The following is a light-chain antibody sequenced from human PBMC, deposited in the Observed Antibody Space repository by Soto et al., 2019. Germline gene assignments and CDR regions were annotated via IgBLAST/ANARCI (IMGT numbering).Light chain of an antibody. CDR3: QHYNSYSEA. J-gene: IGKJ1*01. CDR2: AAS. V-gene: IGKV1-27*01. CDR1: LPISNY. Sequence: DIQMTHSPSSLSASLGDRVTITCRASLPISNYLAWYQQKPGKIPNLLIYAASTLQAGVPSRFSGSGSGTEFTLTISSLQPDDFATYYCQHYNSYSEAFGQGTKVDIK.